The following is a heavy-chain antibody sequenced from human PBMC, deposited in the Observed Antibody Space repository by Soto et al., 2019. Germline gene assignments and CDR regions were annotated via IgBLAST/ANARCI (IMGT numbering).Heavy chain of an antibody. J-gene: IGHJ4*02. V-gene: IGHV3-30-3*01. CDR2: ISYDGSNK. CDR3: ARGGTLGYWSSTGCCDY. D-gene: IGHD2-2*01. Sequence: GGSLRLSCAASGFTFSSYAMHWVRQAPGKGLEWVAVISYDGSNKYYADSVKGRFTISRDNSKNTLYLQMNSLRAEDTAVYYCARGGTLGYWSSTGCCDYWGQGTLVTVSS. CDR1: GFTFSSYA.